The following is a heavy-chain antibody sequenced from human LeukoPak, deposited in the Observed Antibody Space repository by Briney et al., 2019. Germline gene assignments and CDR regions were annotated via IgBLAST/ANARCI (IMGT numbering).Heavy chain of an antibody. V-gene: IGHV4-4*07. CDR1: GASISSYY. Sequence: SQTLSLTCTVSGASISSYYWSWVRQAAGEGLQWIGRIYTSGSTDYNPSLKTRLTMSVDTSKNQFSLKLSSVTAADTAVYYCARGGSSWQSFDYWGQGTLVTVSS. J-gene: IGHJ4*02. D-gene: IGHD6-13*01. CDR2: IYTSGST. CDR3: ARGGSSWQSFDY.